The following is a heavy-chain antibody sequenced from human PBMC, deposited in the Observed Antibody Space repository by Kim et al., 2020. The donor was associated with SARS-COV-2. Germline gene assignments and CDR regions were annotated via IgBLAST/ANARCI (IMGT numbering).Heavy chain of an antibody. V-gene: IGHV3-23*01. J-gene: IGHJ6*02. D-gene: IGHD5-18*01. Sequence: SVKGRLTISRDTSKNTLYLQMNGLRAEDTAVYYCAKGAMGYYYYYGMDVWGQGTTVTVSS. CDR3: AKGAMGYYYYYGMDV.